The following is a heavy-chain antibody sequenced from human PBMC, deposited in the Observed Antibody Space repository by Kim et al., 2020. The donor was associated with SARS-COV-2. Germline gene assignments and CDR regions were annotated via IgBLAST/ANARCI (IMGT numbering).Heavy chain of an antibody. V-gene: IGHV3-33*01. J-gene: IGHJ3*01. CDR1: GFTFRSYG. CDR3: ARDFRCISSSCYAVDV. CDR2: IWYDGSNK. Sequence: GGSLRLSCAASGFTFRSYGMHWVRQAPGKGPEWVAVIWYDGSNKYYSDSVKGRFTISRDNSKNTLYLQMNSLRAEDTAVYYCARDFRCISSSCYAVDVWG. D-gene: IGHD2-2*01.